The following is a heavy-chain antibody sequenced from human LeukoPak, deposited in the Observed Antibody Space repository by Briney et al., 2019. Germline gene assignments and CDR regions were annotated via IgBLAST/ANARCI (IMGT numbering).Heavy chain of an antibody. CDR3: ATLTTVTTVDY. J-gene: IGHJ4*02. V-gene: IGHV3-30*10. Sequence: YMSSVKGRFTISGDNTKNTLYLQMNSLRAEDTAVYYCATLTTVTTVDYWGQGTLVTVSS. D-gene: IGHD4-17*01.